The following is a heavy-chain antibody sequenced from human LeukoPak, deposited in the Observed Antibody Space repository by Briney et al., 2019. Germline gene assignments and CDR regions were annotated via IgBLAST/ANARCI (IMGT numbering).Heavy chain of an antibody. CDR2: ISSNGGST. V-gene: IGHV3-64*01. J-gene: IGHJ4*02. CDR1: GFTFSSYA. Sequence: GGSLRLSCAASGFTFSSYAMHWVRQAPGKGLEYVSAISSNGGSTYYANSVKGRFTISRDNSKNTLYLQMNSLRAEDTAVYYCAKVPRITIFGVVIYYFDYWGQGTLVTVSS. CDR3: AKVPRITIFGVVIYYFDY. D-gene: IGHD3-3*01.